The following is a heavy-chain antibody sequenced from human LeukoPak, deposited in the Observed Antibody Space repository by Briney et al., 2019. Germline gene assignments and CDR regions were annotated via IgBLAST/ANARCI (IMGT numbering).Heavy chain of an antibody. J-gene: IGHJ6*03. CDR2: ISSSRSTI. CDR3: AKDGDYSKWYYYYYMDV. V-gene: IGHV3-48*03. CDR1: GFTFSSYE. Sequence: PGGSLRLSCAASGFTFSSYEMNWVRQAPGKGLEWVSYISSSRSTIYYADSVKGRFTISRDNAKNSLYLQMNSLRAEDTAVYYCAKDGDYSKWYYYYYMDVWGKGTTVTISS. D-gene: IGHD4-11*01.